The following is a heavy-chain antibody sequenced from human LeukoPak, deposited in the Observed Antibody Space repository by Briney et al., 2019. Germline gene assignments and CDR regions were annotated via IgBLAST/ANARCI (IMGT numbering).Heavy chain of an antibody. CDR1: GFTFSSYS. D-gene: IGHD3-3*01. V-gene: IGHV3-21*01. Sequence: GGSLRLSCAASGFTFSSYSMNWVRQAPGKGLEWVSSISSSSSYIYYADSVKGRFTISRDNAKNSLYLQMNSLRAEDTAVYYCARGPYYDFWSGYTTSYNWFDPWGQGTLVTVSS. CDR2: ISSSSSYI. CDR3: ARGPYYDFWSGYTTSYNWFDP. J-gene: IGHJ5*02.